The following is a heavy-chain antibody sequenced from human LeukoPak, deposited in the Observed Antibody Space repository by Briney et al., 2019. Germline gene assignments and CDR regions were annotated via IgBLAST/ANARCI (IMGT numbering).Heavy chain of an antibody. J-gene: IGHJ3*02. V-gene: IGHV4-59*08. Sequence: KPSETLSLTCTVSGGSISSYYWNWIRQPPGKGLEWIGYIYYSGSTNYSPSLKSRVTISVDTSKNQFSLKLSSVTAADTAVYYCARHLCGSGSHDAFDIWGQGTMVTVSS. CDR2: IYYSGST. CDR3: ARHLCGSGSHDAFDI. CDR1: GGSISSYY. D-gene: IGHD3-10*01.